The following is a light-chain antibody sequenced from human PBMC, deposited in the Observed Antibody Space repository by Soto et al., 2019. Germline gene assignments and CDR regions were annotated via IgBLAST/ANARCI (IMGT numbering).Light chain of an antibody. V-gene: IGKV3-15*01. CDR3: QQHDNWPRT. Sequence: EIVMTQSPDILSVSPVDRVTLSGMASRTVGNNLAWYQQKAGQAPRLLIHGASTRATDIPARFSGSRSGTEFTLIISSLQSEDFAVYYCQQHDNWPRTFGQGTKVDIK. CDR2: GAS. J-gene: IGKJ1*01. CDR1: RTVGNN.